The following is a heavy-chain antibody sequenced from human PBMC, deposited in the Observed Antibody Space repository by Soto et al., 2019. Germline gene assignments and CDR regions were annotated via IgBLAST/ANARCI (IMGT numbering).Heavy chain of an antibody. CDR2: IYYSGST. CDR3: ARGEDIVATTM. J-gene: IGHJ4*02. D-gene: IGHD5-12*01. CDR1: GGSISSGGYY. Sequence: QVQLQESGPGLVKPSQTLSLTCTVSGGSISSGGYYWSWIRQHPGKGLGWIGYIYYSGSTYYNPSLKSRVTISVETSKNQFSLKLSSVTAADTAVYYCARGEDIVATTMWGQGTLVTVSS. V-gene: IGHV4-31*03.